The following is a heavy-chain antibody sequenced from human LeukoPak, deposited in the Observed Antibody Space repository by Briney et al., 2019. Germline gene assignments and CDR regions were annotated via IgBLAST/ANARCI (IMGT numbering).Heavy chain of an antibody. CDR2: MNPNTGNT. CDR1: GHTFSSYD. V-gene: IGHV1-8*01. Sequence: TSVKASCKASGHTFSSYDINRVTQATRQRLKCMGWMNPNTGNTGYVQKFQGRVTMTRDTSISTAYMELSSLRSDDTAVYYCARKFLGSRGYYFDYWGQGTLVTVSS. CDR3: ARKFLGSRGYYFDY. J-gene: IGHJ4*02. D-gene: IGHD3-10*01.